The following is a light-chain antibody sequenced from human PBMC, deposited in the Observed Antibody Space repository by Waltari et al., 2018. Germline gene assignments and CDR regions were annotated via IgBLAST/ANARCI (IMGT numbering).Light chain of an antibody. Sequence: QSVLTQPPSVSGAPGQRVTISCTGTTFNIGAGYDVHWYQQFPGAAPKLLIYDNNNRPSGLPDRFSGSKSGTSAFLAITGLRADDEAVYYCQSFDNNLSLSGVFGGGTKLTVL. J-gene: IGLJ2*01. CDR1: TFNIGAGYD. CDR3: QSFDNNLSLSGV. V-gene: IGLV1-40*01. CDR2: DNN.